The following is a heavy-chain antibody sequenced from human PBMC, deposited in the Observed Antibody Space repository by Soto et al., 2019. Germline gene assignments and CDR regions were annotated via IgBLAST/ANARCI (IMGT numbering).Heavy chain of an antibody. V-gene: IGHV4-31*03. CDR3: ARGAFGVVIRDWFDP. CDR2: IYYSGST. CDR1: GGSISSGGYY. Sequence: TLSLTCTVSGGSISSGGYYWSWIRQHPGKGLEWIGYIYYSGSTYYNPSLKSRVTISVDTSKNQFSLKLSSVTAADTAVYYCARGAFGVVIRDWFDPWGQGTLVTVSS. J-gene: IGHJ5*02. D-gene: IGHD3-3*01.